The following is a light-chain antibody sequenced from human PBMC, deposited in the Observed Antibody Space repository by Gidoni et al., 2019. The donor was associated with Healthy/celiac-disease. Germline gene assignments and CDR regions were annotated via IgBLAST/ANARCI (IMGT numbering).Light chain of an antibody. Sequence: QSALTPPPSASASPGQSVTISCTGTSSDVGRYTYVSWSQQHPGKAPKLMSYAVSKRPSGVPDRFSGSKSGNTASLTVSGLQAEDEADYYCSSYAGSNNVVFGGGTKLTVL. CDR3: SSYAGSNNVV. V-gene: IGLV2-8*01. CDR1: SSDVGRYTY. J-gene: IGLJ2*01. CDR2: AVS.